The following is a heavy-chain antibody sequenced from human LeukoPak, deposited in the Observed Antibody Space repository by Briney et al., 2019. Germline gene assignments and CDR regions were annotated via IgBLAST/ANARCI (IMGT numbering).Heavy chain of an antibody. Sequence: GESLKISFKGSGYRFTSYWIGWVRPMPGKGLGWMGIIYPGDSDTRYSPSFQGQVTISADKSISTAYLQWSSLKASDTAMYYCARSSWGYCSGGSCLLYYFDYWGQGTLVTVSS. CDR3: ARSSWGYCSGGSCLLYYFDY. CDR1: GYRFTSYW. CDR2: IYPGDSDT. D-gene: IGHD2-15*01. J-gene: IGHJ4*01. V-gene: IGHV5-51*01.